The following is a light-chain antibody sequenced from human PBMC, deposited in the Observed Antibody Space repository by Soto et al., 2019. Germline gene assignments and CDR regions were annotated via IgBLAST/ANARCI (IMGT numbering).Light chain of an antibody. CDR3: SSYTTSRTYV. Sequence: QSLLTQPTCVSLSPGQSITISCTGTNSDVGGYNYVSWYQQHPGKAPKLMIYEVTNRPSGVSNRFSGSKSGNTASLTISGLQAEDEADYYCSSYTTSRTYVFGTGTKVTVL. V-gene: IGLV2-14*01. J-gene: IGLJ1*01. CDR1: NSDVGGYNY. CDR2: EVT.